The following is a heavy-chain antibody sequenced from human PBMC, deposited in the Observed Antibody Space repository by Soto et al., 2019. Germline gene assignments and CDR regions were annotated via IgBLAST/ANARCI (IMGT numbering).Heavy chain of an antibody. CDR2: ISYDGSNK. CDR1: GFTFSSYA. CDR3: ARYYDFWSGDWISGSYFDY. Sequence: QVQLVESGGGVVQPGRSLRLSCAASGFTFSSYAMHWVRQAPGKGLEWVAVISYDGSNKYYADSVKDRFTISRDNSKNTLYLQMNSLRAEYTAVYYCARYYDFWSGDWISGSYFDYWGQGTLVTVSS. D-gene: IGHD3-3*01. J-gene: IGHJ4*02. V-gene: IGHV3-30-3*01.